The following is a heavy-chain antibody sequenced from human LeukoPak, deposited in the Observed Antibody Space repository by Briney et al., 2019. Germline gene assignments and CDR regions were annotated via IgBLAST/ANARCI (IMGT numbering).Heavy chain of an antibody. Sequence: PGGSLRLSCAASRFTFSSYAMHWVRQAPGKGLEYVSAISSNGGSTYYANSVKGRFTISRDNSKNTLYLQMGSLRAEDMAVYYCARNIAVAGTGGYYYYGMDVWGQGTTVTVSS. CDR3: ARNIAVAGTGGYYYYGMDV. D-gene: IGHD6-19*01. J-gene: IGHJ6*02. CDR2: ISSNGGST. V-gene: IGHV3-64*01. CDR1: RFTFSSYA.